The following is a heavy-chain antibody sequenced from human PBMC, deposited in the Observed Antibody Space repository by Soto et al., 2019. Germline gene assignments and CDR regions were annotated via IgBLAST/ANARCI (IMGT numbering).Heavy chain of an antibody. CDR1: GFTFSSYG. CDR3: AKDRGYYCSGGSCYFPADY. D-gene: IGHD2-15*01. Sequence: QVQLVESGGGVVQPGRSLRLSCAASGFTFSSYGIHRVRQAPGKGLEWVAVISYDGSSNYYADSVKGRFTISRDNSKNTLYLQMNRLRAEDTAVYYCAKDRGYYCSGGSCYFPADYWGQGTLVTVSS. J-gene: IGHJ4*02. CDR2: ISYDGSSN. V-gene: IGHV3-30*18.